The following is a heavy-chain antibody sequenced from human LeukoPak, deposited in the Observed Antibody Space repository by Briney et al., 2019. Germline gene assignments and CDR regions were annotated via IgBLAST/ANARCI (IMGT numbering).Heavy chain of an antibody. J-gene: IGHJ6*02. CDR1: GGSLNSYY. Sequence: SETLSLTCTVSGGSLNSYYWSWLRQPPGEGLEWIGYIYYSGSTNYNPSRKSRVTISVDTSKNQFSLKLSSVAAADTAVYYGASADRGMDVWGQGTTVTVSS. CDR3: ASADRGMDV. V-gene: IGHV4-59*01. CDR2: IYYSGST.